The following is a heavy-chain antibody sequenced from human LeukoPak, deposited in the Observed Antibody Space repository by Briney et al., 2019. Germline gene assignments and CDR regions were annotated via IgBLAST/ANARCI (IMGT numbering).Heavy chain of an antibody. D-gene: IGHD1-26*01. Sequence: GASVKVSCKAFGGTFSSYAISWVRQAPGQGLEWMGRIIPILGIANYAQKFQGRVTITADKSTSTAYMELSSLRSEDTAVYYCARDTIVGALTTDYWGQGTLVTVSS. J-gene: IGHJ4*02. V-gene: IGHV1-69*04. CDR3: ARDTIVGALTTDY. CDR2: IIPILGIA. CDR1: GGTFSSYA.